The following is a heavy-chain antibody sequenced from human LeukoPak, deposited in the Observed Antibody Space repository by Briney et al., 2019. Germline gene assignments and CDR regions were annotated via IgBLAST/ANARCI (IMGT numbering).Heavy chain of an antibody. J-gene: IGHJ4*02. CDR3: ARVAAYYDFWSGYYTWYFDY. CDR1: GGSFSGYY. D-gene: IGHD3-3*01. Sequence: SSETLSLTCAVYGGSFSGYYWSWIRQPPGKGLEWIGEINHSGSTNYNPSLKSRVTISVDTSKNQFSLKLSSVTAADTAVYYCARVAAYYDFWSGYYTWYFDYWGQGTLVTVSS. CDR2: INHSGST. V-gene: IGHV4-34*01.